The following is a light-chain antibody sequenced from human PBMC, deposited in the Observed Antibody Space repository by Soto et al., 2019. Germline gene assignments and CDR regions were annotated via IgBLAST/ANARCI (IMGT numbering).Light chain of an antibody. J-gene: IGKJ1*01. V-gene: IGKV1-8*01. CDR1: QGISSY. CDR3: QQSYSTPPWT. CDR2: AAS. Sequence: RMTQSPSSFSASTGDRVTITCRASQGISSYLAWYQQKPGKAPKLLIYAASTLQSGVPSRFSGSGSGTDFTLTISCLQSEDFATYYCQQSYSTPPWTFGQGTKVDI.